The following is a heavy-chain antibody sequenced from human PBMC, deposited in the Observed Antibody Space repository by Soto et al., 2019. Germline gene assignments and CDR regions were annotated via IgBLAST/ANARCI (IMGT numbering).Heavy chain of an antibody. V-gene: IGHV4-34*01. Sequence: SETLSLTCAVYGGSFSGYYWSWIRQPPGKGLEWIGEINHSGSTNYNPSLRSRVTISVDTSKNQFSLKLSSVTAADTAVYYCARQYYDFWSGYRMGPYGMDVWGQGTTVTVSS. CDR2: INHSGST. CDR1: GGSFSGYY. CDR3: ARQYYDFWSGYRMGPYGMDV. J-gene: IGHJ6*02. D-gene: IGHD3-3*01.